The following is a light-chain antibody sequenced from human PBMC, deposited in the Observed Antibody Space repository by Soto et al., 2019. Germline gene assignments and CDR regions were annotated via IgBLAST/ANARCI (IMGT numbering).Light chain of an antibody. Sequence: EIVLTQSPGTLSLSPGERATLSCRASQIVSSNYLAWYQQQRGQAPRLLIYDASSRAPGIPDRFSGSGSGTDFPLTISRLEPEDFAVYYCQQYGNSPMSTFGQGTKLEIK. CDR2: DAS. J-gene: IGKJ2*01. CDR3: QQYGNSPMST. CDR1: QIVSSNY. V-gene: IGKV3-20*01.